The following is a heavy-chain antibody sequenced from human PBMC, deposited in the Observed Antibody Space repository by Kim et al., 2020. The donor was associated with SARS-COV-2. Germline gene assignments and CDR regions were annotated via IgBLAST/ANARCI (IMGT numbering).Heavy chain of an antibody. CDR2: IYYSGST. CDR1: GGSISSGGYY. J-gene: IGHJ6*02. D-gene: IGHD1-20*01. Sequence: SETLSLTCTVSGGSISSGGYYWSWIRQHKGMGREWIGYIYYSGSTYSNPSLKGRVTISVDTSKTQFSLKLSSVTAAGTAVYYCARDPLNNPLPLAYYYYGMDVWGQGTTVTVSS. V-gene: IGHV4-31*03. CDR3: ARDPLNNPLPLAYYYYGMDV.